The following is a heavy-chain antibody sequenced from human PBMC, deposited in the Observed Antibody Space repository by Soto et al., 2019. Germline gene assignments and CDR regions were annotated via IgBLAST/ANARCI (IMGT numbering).Heavy chain of an antibody. V-gene: IGHV1-2*04. CDR2: INPNSGGT. Sequence: ASVKVSCKASGYTFTGYYMHWVRQAPGQGLEWMGWINPNSGGTNYAQKFQGWVTMTRDTSISTAYMELSRLRSDDTAVYYCARGSVIEDIVVVVAAMTFDIWGQGTMVTVSS. D-gene: IGHD2-15*01. CDR1: GYTFTGYY. CDR3: ARGSVIEDIVVVVAAMTFDI. J-gene: IGHJ3*02.